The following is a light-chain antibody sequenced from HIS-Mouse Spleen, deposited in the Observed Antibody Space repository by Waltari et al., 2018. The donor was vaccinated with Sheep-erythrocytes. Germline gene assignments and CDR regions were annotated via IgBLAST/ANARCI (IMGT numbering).Light chain of an antibody. CDR3: CSYAGSSTPWV. V-gene: IGLV2-23*01. CDR1: SSDVGSYNL. Sequence: QSALTQPRPVSGSPGQSVTIPCTGTSSDVGSYNLVPWYQQHPGKAPKLMIYEGSKRPSGVSNRFSGSKSGNTASLTISGLQAEDEADYYCCSYAGSSTPWVFGGGTKLTVL. CDR2: EGS. J-gene: IGLJ3*02.